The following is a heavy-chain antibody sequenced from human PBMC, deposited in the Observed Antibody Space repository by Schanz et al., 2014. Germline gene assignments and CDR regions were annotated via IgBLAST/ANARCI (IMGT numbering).Heavy chain of an antibody. CDR1: GFTFSGYG. Sequence: VQLAESGGGLVQPGGSLRLSCAASGFTFSGYGMHWVRQAPGKGLEWVAVISYDGSNKYYADSVKGRFTISRDSSRNTLYLQMNSLRAEDTAVYYCASLYDREYFDYWGQGTLVTVSS. CDR2: ISYDGSNK. D-gene: IGHD2-8*01. CDR3: ASLYDREYFDY. V-gene: IGHV3-30*03. J-gene: IGHJ4*02.